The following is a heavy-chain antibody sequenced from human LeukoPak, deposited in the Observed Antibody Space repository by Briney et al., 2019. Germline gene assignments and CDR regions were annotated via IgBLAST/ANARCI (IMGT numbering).Heavy chain of an antibody. V-gene: IGHV4-39*07. CDR1: GGSISSSSYY. Sequence: PSETLSLTCTVSGGSISSSSYYWGWVRQPPGKGLEWIGSIYYSGSTYYNPSLKSRVTISVDTSKNQFSLKLSSVTAADTAVYYCARIQLWPYYFDYWGQGTLVTVSS. D-gene: IGHD5-18*01. J-gene: IGHJ4*02. CDR3: ARIQLWPYYFDY. CDR2: IYYSGST.